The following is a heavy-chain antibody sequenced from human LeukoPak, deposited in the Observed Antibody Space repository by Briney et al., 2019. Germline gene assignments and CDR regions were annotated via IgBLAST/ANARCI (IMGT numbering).Heavy chain of an antibody. D-gene: IGHD3-22*01. Sequence: PSETLSLTCAVSGVSISSSNSYWGWTRQPPGKGLEWIGSIYYSGSTYYNPSLKSRVTISVDTSKNQFSLKLSSVTAADTAVYYCARIVGYYYDSSGYSTTFGPWGQGTLVTVSS. CDR1: GVSISSSNSY. J-gene: IGHJ5*02. CDR2: IYYSGST. V-gene: IGHV4-39*01. CDR3: ARIVGYYYDSSGYSTTFGP.